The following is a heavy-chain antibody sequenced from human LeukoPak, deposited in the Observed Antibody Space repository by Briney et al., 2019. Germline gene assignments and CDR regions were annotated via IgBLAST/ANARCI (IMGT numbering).Heavy chain of an antibody. CDR3: ARGKGVSSSWYLRWFDP. V-gene: IGHV4-34*01. CDR1: GGSFSGYY. D-gene: IGHD6-13*01. CDR2: INHSGST. Sequence: SETLSLTCAVYGGSFSGYYWSWIRQPPGKGLEWIGEINHSGSTNYNPSLKSRVTISVDTSKNQFSLKLSSVTAADTAVYYCARGKGVSSSWYLRWFDPWGQGTLVTVSS. J-gene: IGHJ5*02.